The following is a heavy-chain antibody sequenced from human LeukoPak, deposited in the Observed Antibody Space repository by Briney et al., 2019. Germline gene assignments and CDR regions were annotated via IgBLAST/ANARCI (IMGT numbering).Heavy chain of an antibody. V-gene: IGHV3-23*01. CDR1: GFTVSSDY. CDR3: AKDLGYGSGSYPGY. Sequence: GGSLRLSCSASGFTVSSDYMTWVRQAPGKGLEWVSAISGSGGSTYYADSVKGRFTISRDNSKNTLYLQMNSLRAEDTAVYYCAKDLGYGSGSYPGYWGQGTLVTVSS. J-gene: IGHJ4*02. CDR2: ISGSGGST. D-gene: IGHD3-10*01.